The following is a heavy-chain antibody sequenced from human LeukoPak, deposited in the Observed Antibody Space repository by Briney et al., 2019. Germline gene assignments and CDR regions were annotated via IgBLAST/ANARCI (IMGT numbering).Heavy chain of an antibody. CDR1: GFTFSNAW. J-gene: IGHJ4*02. V-gene: IGHV3-15*01. D-gene: IGHD6-13*01. CDR2: IKSKTDGGTT. Sequence: GGSLRHSCAASGFTFSNAWMSWVRQAPGKGLEWVGRIKSKTDGGTTDYAAPVKGRFTISRDDSKNTLYLQMNSLKTEGTAVYYCITDSRAFAGTYEYWGQGTLVTVSS. CDR3: ITDSRAFAGTYEY.